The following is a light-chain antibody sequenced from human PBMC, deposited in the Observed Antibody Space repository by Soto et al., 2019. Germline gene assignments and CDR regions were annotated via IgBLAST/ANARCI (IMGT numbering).Light chain of an antibody. Sequence: QSVLTQPASVSGSRGQSITISCTGTSSDVGRYNYVSWYQQYPGKAPKLMISEVSNRPSGVSNRFSGSKSGNTASLTISGLQAEDEADYYCSSYTSSSTLVFGTGTKVTVL. CDR2: EVS. V-gene: IGLV2-14*01. CDR1: SSDVGRYNY. CDR3: SSYTSSSTLV. J-gene: IGLJ1*01.